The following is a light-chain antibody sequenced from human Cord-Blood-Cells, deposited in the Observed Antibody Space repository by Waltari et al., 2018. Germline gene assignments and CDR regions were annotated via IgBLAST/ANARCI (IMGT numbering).Light chain of an antibody. J-gene: IGKJ3*01. V-gene: IGKV3-15*01. CDR1: QSVSSN. Sequence: EIVMTQSSATLSVSPGERATLSCRASQSVSSNLAWYQQKPGQAPRLLIYGASTSATGIPARFSGSGSGTEFTLTISSRQSEDFAVYYCQQYNNWPPFTFGPGTKVDIK. CDR3: QQYNNWPPFT. CDR2: GAS.